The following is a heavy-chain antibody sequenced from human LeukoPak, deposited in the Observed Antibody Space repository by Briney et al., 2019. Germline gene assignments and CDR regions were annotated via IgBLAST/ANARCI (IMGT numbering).Heavy chain of an antibody. CDR3: ARDPQTTVTTLDY. D-gene: IGHD4-17*01. CDR1: GFTFSSYA. CDR2: IYSGGST. J-gene: IGHJ4*02. V-gene: IGHV3-66*01. Sequence: GGSLRLSCAASGFTFSSYAMSWVRQAPGKGLEWVSVIYSGGSTYYADSVKGRFTISRDNSKNTLYLQMNSLRAEDTAVYYCARDPQTTVTTLDYWGQGTLVTVSS.